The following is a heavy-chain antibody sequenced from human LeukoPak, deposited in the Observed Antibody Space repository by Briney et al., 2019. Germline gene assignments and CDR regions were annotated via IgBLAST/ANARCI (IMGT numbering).Heavy chain of an antibody. V-gene: IGHV1-18*04. J-gene: IGHJ4*02. CDR2: ISAYNGNT. D-gene: IGHD3-9*01. Sequence: ASVKVSCKASGYTFTSYGISWVRQAPGQGLEWMGWISAYNGNTNYAQKLQGRVTMTTDTSTSTAYMELRSLRSDDTVVYYCAREEHYDILTGSYGEFGYWGQGTLVTVSS. CDR1: GYTFTSYG. CDR3: AREEHYDILTGSYGEFGY.